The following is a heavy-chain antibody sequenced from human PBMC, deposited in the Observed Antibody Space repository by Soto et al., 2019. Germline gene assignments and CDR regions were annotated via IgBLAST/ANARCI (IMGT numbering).Heavy chain of an antibody. CDR1: GFTFDDYA. V-gene: IGHV3-9*01. CDR2: ISWNSGSI. J-gene: IGHJ4*02. D-gene: IGHD3-22*01. Sequence: GGSLRLSCAASGFTFDDYAMHWVRQAPGKGLEWVSGISWNSGSIGYADSVKGRFTISRDNAKNSLYLQMNSLRAEDTALYYCAKDFRYDTAIDYWGQGTLVTVSS. CDR3: AKDFRYDTAIDY.